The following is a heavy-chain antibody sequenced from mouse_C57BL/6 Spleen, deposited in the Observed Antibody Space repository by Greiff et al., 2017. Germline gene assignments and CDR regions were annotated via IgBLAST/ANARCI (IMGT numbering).Heavy chain of an antibody. CDR3: AREDYSYAMDY. V-gene: IGHV5-16*01. CDR2: INYDGSST. CDR1: GFTFSDYY. J-gene: IGHJ4*01. D-gene: IGHD1-1*01. Sequence: EVKLVESEGGLVQPGSSMKLSCTASGFTFSDYYMAWVRQVPEKGLEWVANINYDGSSTYYLDSLKSRFIISRDNAKNILYLQMSSLKSEDTATYYCAREDYSYAMDYWGQGTSVTVSS.